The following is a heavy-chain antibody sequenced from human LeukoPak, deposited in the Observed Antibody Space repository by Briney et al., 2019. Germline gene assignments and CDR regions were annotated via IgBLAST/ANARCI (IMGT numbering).Heavy chain of an antibody. J-gene: IGHJ6*02. CDR1: GFTFSSYS. Sequence: PGGSLRLSCAASGFTFSSYSMNWVRQAPGKGLEWVSSISSSSSYIYYADSVKGRFTISRDNAKNSLYLQMNSLRAEDTAVYYCARDTCSDGVCYYGMDVWGQGTTVTVSS. CDR3: ARDTCSDGVCYYGMDV. D-gene: IGHD2-8*01. CDR2: ISSSSSYI. V-gene: IGHV3-21*01.